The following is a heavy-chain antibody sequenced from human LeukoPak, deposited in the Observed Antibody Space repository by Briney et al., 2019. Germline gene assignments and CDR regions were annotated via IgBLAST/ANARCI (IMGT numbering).Heavy chain of an antibody. V-gene: IGHV1-8*01. D-gene: IGHD3-9*01. CDR2: NPNSGNT. CDR3: ARYNYDILTGYSAFDI. Sequence: NPNSGNTGYAQKFQGRVTMTRNTSISTAYMELSSLRSEDTAVYYCARYNYDILTGYSAFDIWGQGTMVTVSS. J-gene: IGHJ3*02.